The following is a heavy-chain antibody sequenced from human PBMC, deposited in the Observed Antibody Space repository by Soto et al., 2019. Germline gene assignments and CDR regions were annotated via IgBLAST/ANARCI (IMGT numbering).Heavy chain of an antibody. CDR1: GFTLSSYN. CDR2: ISSSSSTI. J-gene: IGHJ6*04. Sequence: EVQLVESGGGLVQPGGSLRLSCVDSGFTLSSYNMNWVRQAPGKGLEWVTYISSSSSTIYYADSVRGRFTISRDNAKNSLYLQMNSLRAEDTAVYYCARELRFDYIWGSYPLGVWGKGTTVTVSS. CDR3: ARELRFDYIWGSYPLGV. D-gene: IGHD3-16*02. V-gene: IGHV3-48*01.